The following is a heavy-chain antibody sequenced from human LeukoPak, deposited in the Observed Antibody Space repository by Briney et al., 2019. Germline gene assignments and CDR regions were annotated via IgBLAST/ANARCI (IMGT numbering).Heavy chain of an antibody. CDR2: ISYDGSNK. J-gene: IGHJ4*02. Sequence: GGSLRLSCVDSGFTFSKHGMHWVRQAPGKGLEWVAVISYDGSNKYYADSVKGRFTISRDNAKNSLYLQMNSLRAEDTAVYYCARLYYDSSGSFAYWGQGTLVTVSS. CDR3: ARLYYDSSGSFAY. D-gene: IGHD3-22*01. CDR1: GFTFSKHG. V-gene: IGHV3-30*03.